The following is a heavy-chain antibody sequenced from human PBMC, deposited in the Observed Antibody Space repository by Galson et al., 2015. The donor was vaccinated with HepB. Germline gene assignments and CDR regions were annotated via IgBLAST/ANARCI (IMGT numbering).Heavy chain of an antibody. V-gene: IGHV3-23*01. CDR3: VKVPGHQHPYYFDF. Sequence: SLRLSCAASGFTFSSSAMIWVRQAPGEGLEWVSVISGSGSWTYYADSVKGRFTISRDNSENTLYLQMSSLRAEDTAIYSCVKVPGHQHPYYFDFWGQGTLVTVSS. D-gene: IGHD2-2*01. CDR1: GFTFSSSA. J-gene: IGHJ4*02. CDR2: ISGSGSWT.